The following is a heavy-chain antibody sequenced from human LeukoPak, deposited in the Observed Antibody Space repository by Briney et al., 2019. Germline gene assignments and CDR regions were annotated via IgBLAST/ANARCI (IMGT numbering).Heavy chain of an antibody. D-gene: IGHD3-16*01. CDR1: GGSISSYY. J-gene: IGHJ6*03. Sequence: SETLSLTCTVSGGSISSYYWSWIRQPPGKGLEWIGYIYTSGSTNYNPSLKSRVTISVDTSKNQFSLKLSSVTAADTAVYYCARHVRLRLGELNYMDVWGKGTTVTVSS. CDR2: IYTSGST. CDR3: ARHVRLRLGELNYMDV. V-gene: IGHV4-4*09.